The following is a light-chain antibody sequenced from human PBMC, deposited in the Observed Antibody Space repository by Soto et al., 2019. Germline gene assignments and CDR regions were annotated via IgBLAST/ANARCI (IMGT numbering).Light chain of an antibody. J-gene: IGKJ5*01. CDR3: QQRSNSISTNT. Sequence: EIVLTQSPATLSLSPGERATLSCRASQSVSSYLAWYQQKPGQAPRLLIYDASNRATGIPARFSGSGSGTDFTLTISSLEPEDFAVYYCQQRSNSISTNTFGQGTRLES. V-gene: IGKV3-11*01. CDR1: QSVSSY. CDR2: DAS.